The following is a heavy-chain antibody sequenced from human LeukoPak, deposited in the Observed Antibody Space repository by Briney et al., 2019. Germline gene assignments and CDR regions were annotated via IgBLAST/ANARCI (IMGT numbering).Heavy chain of an antibody. J-gene: IGHJ6*02. CDR2: MNPNSGNT. CDR3: ASRTIFGVVLPKYGMDV. V-gene: IGHV1-8*01. D-gene: IGHD3-3*01. CDR1: GYTFTSYD. Sequence: ASVKVSCKASGYTFTSYDINWVRQATGQGLEWMGWMNPNSGNTGYAQKFQGRVTMTRNTSISTAYMELSSLRSEDTAVYYRASRTIFGVVLPKYGMDVWGQGTTVTVSS.